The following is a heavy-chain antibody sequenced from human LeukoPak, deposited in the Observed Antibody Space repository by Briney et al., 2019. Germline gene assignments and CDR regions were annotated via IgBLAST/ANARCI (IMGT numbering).Heavy chain of an antibody. V-gene: IGHV1-46*01. CDR1: GYTFTDFY. Sequence: ASVKVSCKASGYTFTDFYIHWVRQAPGQGLEWMAKLIPSGGSPSYAQNFQGRVTVTSDTSTSTVHMELSSLRSDDSAVYYCARGAHQHSDSWGQGTLVSASS. CDR2: LIPSGGSP. D-gene: IGHD2-2*01. J-gene: IGHJ4*02. CDR3: ARGAHQHSDS.